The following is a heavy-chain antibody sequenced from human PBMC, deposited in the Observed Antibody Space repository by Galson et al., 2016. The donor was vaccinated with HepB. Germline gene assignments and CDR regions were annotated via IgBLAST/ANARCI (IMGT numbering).Heavy chain of an antibody. D-gene: IGHD3-3*01. CDR1: GFTFSSYS. V-gene: IGHV3-48*01. CDR3: ARDQYDFWSGYYTRGGYYGMDV. CDR2: ISSSSSTI. Sequence: SLRLSCAASGFTFSSYSMNWVRQAPGKWLEWVSYISSSSSTIYYADSVKGRFTISRDNAKNSLYLQMNSLRAEDTAVYSCARDQYDFWSGYYTRGGYYGMDVWGKGTTVTVSS. J-gene: IGHJ6*04.